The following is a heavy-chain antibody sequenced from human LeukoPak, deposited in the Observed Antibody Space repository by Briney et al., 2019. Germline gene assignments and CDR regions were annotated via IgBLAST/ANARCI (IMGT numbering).Heavy chain of an antibody. CDR3: ANDVITGGYSYGIDY. V-gene: IGHV3-30*18. Sequence: GGSLRLSCAASGFTFSSYGMHWVRQAPGKGLEWVAVISYDGSNKYYADSVKGRFTISRDNSKNTLYLQMNSLRAEDTAVYYCANDVITGGYSYGIDYWGQGTLVTVSS. CDR2: ISYDGSNK. D-gene: IGHD5-18*01. J-gene: IGHJ4*02. CDR1: GFTFSSYG.